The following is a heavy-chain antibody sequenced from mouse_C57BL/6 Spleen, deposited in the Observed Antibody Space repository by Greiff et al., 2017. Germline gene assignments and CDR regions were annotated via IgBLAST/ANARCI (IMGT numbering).Heavy chain of an antibody. D-gene: IGHD2-3*01. CDR2: IWRGGST. CDR3: AKNYGDGYSYAMDY. Sequence: VKLMESGPGLVQPSQSLSITCTVSGFSLTSYGVHWVRQSPGKGLEWLGVIWRGGSTDYNAAFMSRLSITKDNSKSQVFFKMNSLQADDTAIYYCAKNYGDGYSYAMDYWGQGTSVTVSS. J-gene: IGHJ4*01. V-gene: IGHV2-5*01. CDR1: GFSLTSYG.